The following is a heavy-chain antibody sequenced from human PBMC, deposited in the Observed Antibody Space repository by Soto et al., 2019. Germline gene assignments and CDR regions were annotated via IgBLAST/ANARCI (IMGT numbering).Heavy chain of an antibody. V-gene: IGHV4-39*01. J-gene: IGHJ5*02. D-gene: IGHD6-19*01. CDR3: ARLAAAVAGSRWFDP. Sequence: QLQLQESGPGLVTPSETLSLTCTVSGGSIRSTTYDWVWIRQPPGKGLEWIGSIYYSGNTYYNPSLKSRVTISVDTSKDQFSLKVNSVTAADTAMYYCARLAAAVAGSRWFDPWGQGNLVTVSS. CDR2: IYYSGNT. CDR1: GGSIRSTTYD.